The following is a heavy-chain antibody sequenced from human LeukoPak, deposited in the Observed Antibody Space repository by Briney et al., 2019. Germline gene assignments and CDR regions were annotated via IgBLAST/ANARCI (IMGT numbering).Heavy chain of an antibody. Sequence: PGGSLRLSCAASGFTFSDYYMNWIRQAPGKGLEGVSYISSSGSTIYYADSVKGRFTISRDNAKNSLYLQMNSLRAEDTAVYYCASTVGQWQQGNFDYWGQGTLVTVSS. D-gene: IGHD5-24*01. CDR3: ASTVGQWQQGNFDY. V-gene: IGHV3-11*01. J-gene: IGHJ4*02. CDR1: GFTFSDYY. CDR2: ISSSGSTI.